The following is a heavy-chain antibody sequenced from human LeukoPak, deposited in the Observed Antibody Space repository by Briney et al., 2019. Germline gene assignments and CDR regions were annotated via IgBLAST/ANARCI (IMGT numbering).Heavy chain of an antibody. CDR3: ASGGGPEYYYHSSAYYFDY. D-gene: IGHD3-22*01. Sequence: SETLSLTCTVSGGSITTTSFFWGWDRQPPGKGRKWLGNIFYTGAAYDNPSRKSRFTMSVNTSKNQFSLKLPSLPPADTAVYYCASGGGPEYYYHSSAYYFDYWGQGILVTASS. J-gene: IGHJ4*02. CDR1: GGSITTTSFF. CDR2: IFYTGAA. V-gene: IGHV4-39*01.